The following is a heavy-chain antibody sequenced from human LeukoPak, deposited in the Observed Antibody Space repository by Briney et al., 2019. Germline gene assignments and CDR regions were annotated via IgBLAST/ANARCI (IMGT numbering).Heavy chain of an antibody. Sequence: SETLSLTCTVSGASISFYYWSWIRQPPGKGLEWIGHIYYSGSTNYNPSLKSRFTMSIDTSKNQSSLNLNSVTAADTAVYYCALDSSGWSDDSFDIWGQGTMVTVSS. D-gene: IGHD6-13*01. CDR3: ALDSSGWSDDSFDI. V-gene: IGHV4-59*01. J-gene: IGHJ3*02. CDR1: GASISFYY. CDR2: IYYSGST.